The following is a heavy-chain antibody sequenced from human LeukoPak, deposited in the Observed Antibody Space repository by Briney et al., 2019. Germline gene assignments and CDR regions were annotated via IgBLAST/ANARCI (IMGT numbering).Heavy chain of an antibody. Sequence: SVKVSCKASGGTFSSYAISWVRQAPGQGLERMGGIIPIFGIANYAQKFQGRVTITSDKSTSTPYMELSSLRSEDTAVYYCARLSGVGYCSGGSCSNNWFYPWGQGTLVTVSS. CDR1: GGTFSSYA. V-gene: IGHV1-69*17. D-gene: IGHD2-15*01. CDR3: ARLSGVGYCSGGSCSNNWFYP. J-gene: IGHJ5*02. CDR2: IIPIFGIA.